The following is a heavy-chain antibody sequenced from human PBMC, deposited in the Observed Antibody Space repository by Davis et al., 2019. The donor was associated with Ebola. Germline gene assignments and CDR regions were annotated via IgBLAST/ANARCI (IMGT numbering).Heavy chain of an antibody. CDR2: IYHTETT. D-gene: IGHD6-6*01. CDR1: GGSISSGNW. CDR3: ARKGFGSSADY. J-gene: IGHJ4*02. V-gene: IGHV4-4*02. Sequence: SETLSLTCTVPGGSISSGNWWGWFRQPPGEWLEWIGEIYHTETTTYNPSLKSRVTVSVDKSKNQFSLKLISVTAADTAVYFCARKGFGSSADYWGQGILVTVSS.